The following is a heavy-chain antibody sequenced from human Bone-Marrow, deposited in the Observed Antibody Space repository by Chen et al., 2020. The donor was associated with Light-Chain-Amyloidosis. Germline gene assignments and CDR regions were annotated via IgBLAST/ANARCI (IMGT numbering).Heavy chain of an antibody. J-gene: IGHJ5*02. CDR1: GFTFDDYA. Sequence: EVQLVESGGGLVQPGRSLRLSCAASGFTFDDYAMHWVRQAQGKGLEWVSGISWNSGSIGYADSVKGRFTISRDNAKNSLYLQMNSLRAEDTAWYYCAKDIIPAATGGWNWFDPWGQGTLVTVSS. D-gene: IGHD2-2*01. CDR3: AKDIIPAATGGWNWFDP. V-gene: IGHV3-9*01. CDR2: ISWNSGSI.